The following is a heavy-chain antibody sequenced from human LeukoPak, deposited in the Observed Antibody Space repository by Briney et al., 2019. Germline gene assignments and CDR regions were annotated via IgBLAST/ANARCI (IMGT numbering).Heavy chain of an antibody. V-gene: IGHV4-39*07. D-gene: IGHD2-21*01. CDR2: TSHSGST. CDR1: GGSISSSSYY. J-gene: IGHJ3*02. Sequence: SETLSLTCTVSGGSISSSSYYWTWIRQPPGKGLEWIGETSHSGSTYYNPSLESRVTISVDTSKKQFSLKLTSVTAADTAVYFCARKYCGTTSCSYAFDIWGQGTMVTVSS. CDR3: ARKYCGTTSCSYAFDI.